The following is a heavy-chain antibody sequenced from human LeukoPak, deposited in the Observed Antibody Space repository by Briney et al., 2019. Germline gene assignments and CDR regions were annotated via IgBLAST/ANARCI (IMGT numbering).Heavy chain of an antibody. CDR2: MNPNSGNT. D-gene: IGHD3-16*01. J-gene: IGHJ6*03. CDR3: ARRGTGGYYMDV. V-gene: IGHV1-8*03. CDR1: GYTFTSYD. Sequence: ASVKVSCKASGYTFTSYDINWVRQATGQGLEWMGWMNPNSGNTGYAQKFQGRVTITRNTSISTAYMELSSLRSEDTAVYYCARRGTGGYYMDVWGKGTTVTVSS.